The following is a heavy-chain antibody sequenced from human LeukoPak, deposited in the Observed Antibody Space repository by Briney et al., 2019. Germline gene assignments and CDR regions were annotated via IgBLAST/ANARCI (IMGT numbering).Heavy chain of an antibody. CDR2: ISSSSSSI. J-gene: IGHJ4*02. CDR1: GFIFSTYS. Sequence: GGSLRLSCAASGFIFSTYSINWVRQAPGKGLEWVSHISSSSSSIYYADSVKGRFRISRDNAKNSLYLQMNSLRDEDTAVYYCARSGYSSRWYFFDHWGQGTLVTVSS. CDR3: ARSGYSSRWYFFDH. V-gene: IGHV3-48*02. D-gene: IGHD6-13*01.